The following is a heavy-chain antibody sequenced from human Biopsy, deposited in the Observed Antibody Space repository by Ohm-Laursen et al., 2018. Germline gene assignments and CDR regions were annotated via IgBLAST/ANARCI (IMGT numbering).Heavy chain of an antibody. CDR1: GYKFTSYG. CDR2: ISGYNGNT. D-gene: IGHD6-25*01. CDR3: ARIAAAGWDDY. J-gene: IGHJ4*02. Sequence: SSVKVSCKVSGYKFTSYGMSWVRQAPGQGFEWMGRISGYNGNTNYAQKFQGRITMTIDAATSTGYMDLRSLKSDDTAVYYCARIAAAGWDDYWGQGTLVIVSS. V-gene: IGHV1-18*01.